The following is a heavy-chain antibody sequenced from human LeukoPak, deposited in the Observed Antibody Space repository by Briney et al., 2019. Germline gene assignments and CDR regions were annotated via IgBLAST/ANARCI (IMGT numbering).Heavy chain of an antibody. CDR2: IYHSGST. CDR3: ARVSSVAGYYFDY. V-gene: IGHV4-4*02. D-gene: IGHD6-19*01. J-gene: IGHJ4*02. Sequence: SGTLSLTCAVSGGSISSSNWWSWVRQPPGKGLEWIGEIYHSGSTNYNPSLKSRVTISVDKSKNQFSLELSSVTAADTAVYYCARVSSVAGYYFDYWGQGTLVTVSS. CDR1: GGSISSSNW.